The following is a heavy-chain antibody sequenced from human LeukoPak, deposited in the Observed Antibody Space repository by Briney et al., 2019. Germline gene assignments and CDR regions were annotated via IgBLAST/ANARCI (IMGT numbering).Heavy chain of an antibody. CDR1: GFTFSTYW. J-gene: IGHJ3*02. Sequence: GGSLRLSCAASGFTFSTYWMSWARQAPGKRPEWVAYIKQDGSEKDYVDSVKGRFTISRDNAKNSLYLQMNSLRGGDTAVYYCARHGGAFDIWGQGTLVTVSS. V-gene: IGHV3-7*01. D-gene: IGHD3-10*01. CDR2: IKQDGSEK. CDR3: ARHGGAFDI.